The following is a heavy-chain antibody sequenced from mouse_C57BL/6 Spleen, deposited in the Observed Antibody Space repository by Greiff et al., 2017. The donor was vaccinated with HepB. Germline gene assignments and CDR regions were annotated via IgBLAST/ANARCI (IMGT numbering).Heavy chain of an antibody. CDR2: INPNNGGT. J-gene: IGHJ3*01. CDR3: ARGNYYGSSYVDWFAY. CDR1: GYTFTDYN. V-gene: IGHV1-18*01. Sequence: EVQLQQSGPELVKPGASVKIPCKASGYTFTDYNMDWVKQSHGKSLEWIGDINPNNGGTIYNQKFKGKATLTVDKSSSTAYIELRSLTSEDTAVYYCARGNYYGSSYVDWFAYWGQGTLVTVSA. D-gene: IGHD1-1*01.